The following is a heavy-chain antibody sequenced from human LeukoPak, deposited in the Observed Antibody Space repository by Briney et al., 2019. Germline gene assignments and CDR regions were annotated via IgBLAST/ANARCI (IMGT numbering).Heavy chain of an antibody. CDR3: ARGSRIYYGGNSGDY. D-gene: IGHD4-23*01. J-gene: IGHJ4*02. CDR1: GGSFSGYY. V-gene: IGHV4-34*01. CDR2: INHSGST. Sequence: SETLSLTCAVYGGSFSGYYWSWIRQPPGKGLEWIGEINHSGSTNYNPSLKSRVTISVDTSKNQFSLKLSSVTAADTAVYYCARGSRIYYGGNSGDYWGQGTLVTVSS.